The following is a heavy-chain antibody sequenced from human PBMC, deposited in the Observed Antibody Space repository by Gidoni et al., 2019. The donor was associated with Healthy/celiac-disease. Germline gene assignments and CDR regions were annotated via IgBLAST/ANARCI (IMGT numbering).Heavy chain of an antibody. CDR2: IIPILCTA. J-gene: IGHJ4*02. CDR3: ARDTTVTTSLKFGY. D-gene: IGHD4-17*01. V-gene: IGHV1-69*01. CDR1: GGTFSSYA. Sequence: QVQRVQSGAEGKKPGASVKVSCKASGGTFSSYAISWGRPAPGQVLEWRGGIIPILCTAHYAQKFQGRVTITADESTSTAYMELSSLRSEDTAVYYCARDTTVTTSLKFGYWGQGTLVTVSS.